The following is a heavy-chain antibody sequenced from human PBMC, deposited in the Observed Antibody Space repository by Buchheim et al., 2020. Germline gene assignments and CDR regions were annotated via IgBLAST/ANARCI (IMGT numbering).Heavy chain of an antibody. Sequence: QVQLVQSGAEVKKPGASVKVSCKASGYTFTSYDINWVRQATGQGLEWMGWMNPNSGNTGYAQKFQGRVTMTRNTSISTAYMELSSLRSEDTAVYYCARASESSGWYLGYYYYYGMDVWGQGTT. J-gene: IGHJ6*02. CDR2: MNPNSGNT. CDR1: GYTFTSYD. V-gene: IGHV1-8*01. CDR3: ARASESSGWYLGYYYYYGMDV. D-gene: IGHD6-19*01.